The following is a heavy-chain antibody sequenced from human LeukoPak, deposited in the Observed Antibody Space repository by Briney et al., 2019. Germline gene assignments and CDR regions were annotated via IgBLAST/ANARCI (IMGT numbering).Heavy chain of an antibody. CDR3: ARAVLGERATNNWFGP. J-gene: IGHJ5*02. CDR1: GFTFSSYA. V-gene: IGHV3-64*01. D-gene: IGHD2-21*01. Sequence: GGSLRLSCAASGFTFSSYAMHWVRQAPGKGLEYVSAISSNGGSTYYANSVKGRFTISRDNSKNTLYLQMGSLRAEDMAVYYCARAVLGERATNNWFGPWGQGTLVTVSS. CDR2: ISSNGGST.